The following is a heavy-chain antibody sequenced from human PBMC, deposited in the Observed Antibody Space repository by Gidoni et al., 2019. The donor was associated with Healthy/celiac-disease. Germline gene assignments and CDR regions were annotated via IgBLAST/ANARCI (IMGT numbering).Heavy chain of an antibody. D-gene: IGHD3-22*01. CDR1: GGSFSGYY. V-gene: IGHV4-34*01. CDR3: ARGHRAYYYDSSGLRFDY. CDR2: INHSGST. J-gene: IGHJ4*02. Sequence: QVQLQQWGAGRLKPSETLSLTCAVYGGSFSGYYWSWIRQPPGKGLEWIGEINHSGSTNYNPSLKSRVTISVDTSKNQFSLKLSSVTAADTAVYYCARGHRAYYYDSSGLRFDYWGQGTLVTVSS.